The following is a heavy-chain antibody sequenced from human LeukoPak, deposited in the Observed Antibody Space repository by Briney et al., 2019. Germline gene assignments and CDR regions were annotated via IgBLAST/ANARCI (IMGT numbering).Heavy chain of an antibody. CDR3: ARYCSGGSCYHTYFDY. CDR2: IIPIFGTA. J-gene: IGHJ4*02. Sequence: SVKVSCKASGGTFSSYAIGWVQQAPGQGLEWMGGIIPIFGTANYAQKFQGRVTITADESTSTAYMELSSLRSEDTAVYYCARYCSGGSCYHTYFDYWGQGTLVTVSS. D-gene: IGHD2-15*01. CDR1: GGTFSSYA. V-gene: IGHV1-69*01.